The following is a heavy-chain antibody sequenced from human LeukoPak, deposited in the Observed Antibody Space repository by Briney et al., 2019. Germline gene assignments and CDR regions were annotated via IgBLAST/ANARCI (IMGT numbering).Heavy chain of an antibody. CDR3: ATRPEYNWNDGSAFDI. CDR2: INPNSGGT. Sequence: ASVKVSCKASGYTFTGYYMHWVRQAPGQGLEWMGWINPNSGGTNYAQKFQGRVTMTRDTSISTAYMELSSLRSEDTAVYYCATRPEYNWNDGSAFDIWGQGTMVTVSS. CDR1: GYTFTGYY. D-gene: IGHD1-20*01. J-gene: IGHJ3*02. V-gene: IGHV1-2*02.